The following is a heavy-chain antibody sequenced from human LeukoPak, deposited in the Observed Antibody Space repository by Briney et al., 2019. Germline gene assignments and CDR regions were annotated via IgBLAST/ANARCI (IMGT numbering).Heavy chain of an antibody. CDR3: ARDRNYYGSGKSYSRGAFDI. CDR2: IYYSGST. CDR1: GVSISRNF. J-gene: IGHJ3*02. Sequence: SETLSLTCTVSGVSISRNFWSWIRQPPGKGLEWIGYIYYSGSTRYNPSLNSRVTILIDTSKNQFSLKLSSVTAADTAVYYCARDRNYYGSGKSYSRGAFDIWGQGTVVTVSS. D-gene: IGHD3-10*01. V-gene: IGHV4-59*01.